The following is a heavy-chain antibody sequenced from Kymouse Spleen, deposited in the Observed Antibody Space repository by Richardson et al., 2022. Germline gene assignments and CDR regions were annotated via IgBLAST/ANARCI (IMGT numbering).Heavy chain of an antibody. Sequence: QVQLQQWGAGLLKPSETLSLTCAVYGGSFSGYYWSWIRQPPGKGLEWIGEINHSGSTNYNPSLKSRVTISVDTSKNQFSLKLSSVTAADTAVYYCARKDDFWSGYSHFDYWGQGTLVTVSS. CDR3: ARKDDFWSGYSHFDY. D-gene: IGHD3-3*01. CDR2: INHSGST. CDR1: GGSFSGYY. J-gene: IGHJ4*02. V-gene: IGHV4-34*01.